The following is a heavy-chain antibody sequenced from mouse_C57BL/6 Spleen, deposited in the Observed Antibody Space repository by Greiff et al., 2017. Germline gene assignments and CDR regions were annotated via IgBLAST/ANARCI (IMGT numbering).Heavy chain of an antibody. J-gene: IGHJ3*01. CDR1: GYSFTGYF. Sequence: EVMLVESGPELVKPGDSVKISCKASGYSFTGYFMNWVMQSHGKSLEWIGRINPYNGDTFYTQTFKGQATLTVDKSYSTLHMERRSLTSEDSAVYYWERKGEGLEEPWCAYWGQGTLVTVSA. V-gene: IGHV1-20*01. CDR3: ERKGEGLEEPWCAY. CDR2: INPYNGDT. D-gene: IGHD3-3*01.